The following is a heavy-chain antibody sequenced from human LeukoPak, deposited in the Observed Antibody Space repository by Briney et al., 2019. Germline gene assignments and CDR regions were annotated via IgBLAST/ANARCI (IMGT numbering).Heavy chain of an antibody. CDR2: ISGSGGST. V-gene: IGHV3-23*01. CDR1: GFTFSSYA. CDR3: ARWGNDYSQFDS. Sequence: PGGSLRLSCAASGFTFSSYAMSWVRQAPGKGLEWVSAISGSGGSTYYADSAKGRFTISRDNSKNTLFLQMNSLRTEDTAVYFCARWGNDYSQFDSWGQGTLVTVS. J-gene: IGHJ4*02. D-gene: IGHD4-11*01.